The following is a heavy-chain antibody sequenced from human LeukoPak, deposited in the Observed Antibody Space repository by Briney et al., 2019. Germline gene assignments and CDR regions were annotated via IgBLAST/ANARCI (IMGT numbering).Heavy chain of an antibody. J-gene: IGHJ4*02. Sequence: PSETLSLTCAVYGGSFSGYFWSWIRHPPGKGLEWIGEINHSGSTDYNPSLKSRVTISVDTSKNQFSLKLNSVAAADTAVYYCARGWGWQRLHFWGQGTLVTVSS. V-gene: IGHV4-34*01. CDR3: ARGWGWQRLHF. D-gene: IGHD5-12*01. CDR2: INHSGST. CDR1: GGSFSGYF.